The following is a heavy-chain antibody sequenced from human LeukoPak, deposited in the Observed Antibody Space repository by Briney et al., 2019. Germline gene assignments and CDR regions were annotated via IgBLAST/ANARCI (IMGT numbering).Heavy chain of an antibody. CDR3: ARLVGATDLDY. CDR1: GYTFTNYG. J-gene: IGHJ4*02. CDR2: ISGYNGNT. Sequence: VASVKVSCKASGYTFTNYGISWVRQAPGQGLEWMGWISGYNGNTNYAQKLQGRVTMTTDTSTSTAYMELRSLRSDDTAVYYCARLVGATDLDYWGQGTLVTDSS. V-gene: IGHV1-18*01. D-gene: IGHD1-26*01.